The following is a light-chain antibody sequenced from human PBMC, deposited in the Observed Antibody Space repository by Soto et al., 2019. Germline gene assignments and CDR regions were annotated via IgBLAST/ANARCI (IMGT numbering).Light chain of an antibody. Sequence: ELVLTQSPGTLSLSPGERATLSCRASQSVSSSYLAWYQQTPGQAPRLLIYGASSRATGIPDRFSGSGSGTDFTLAISRLEPEDFAVYYCQQYGSSPLTFGQGTKVEIK. J-gene: IGKJ1*01. CDR2: GAS. CDR1: QSVSSSY. V-gene: IGKV3-20*01. CDR3: QQYGSSPLT.